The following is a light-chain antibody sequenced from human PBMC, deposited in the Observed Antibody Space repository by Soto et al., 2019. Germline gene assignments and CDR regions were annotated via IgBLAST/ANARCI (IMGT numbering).Light chain of an antibody. V-gene: IGKV1-33*01. Sequence: DIQLTQSPPSLSAFVGDRVTITFQASQDIGNTLNWYQHKPGKAPKLVIYDAYNLETGVPSTFSGSGYGTDFTFIISSLRPEDIATYYCQKSDHLPLFGPGTKVDIK. J-gene: IGKJ3*01. CDR3: QKSDHLPL. CDR2: DAY. CDR1: QDIGNT.